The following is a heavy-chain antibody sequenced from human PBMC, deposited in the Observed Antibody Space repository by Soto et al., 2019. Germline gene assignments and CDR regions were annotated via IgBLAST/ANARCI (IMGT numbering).Heavy chain of an antibody. D-gene: IGHD3-16*02. J-gene: IGHJ6*02. V-gene: IGHV1-69*01. CDR1: GDTDTNYV. Sequence: QVQLVQSGAEVKKPGSSVKVSCKASGDTDTNYVISWVRQAPGQGLEWRGGIFPKFGTTYSAQKLQDRLTITADESTSTVYMRLSSLRLDDTAVYYCEAEMTFGKLSVVWGQGTTVTVSS. CDR2: IFPKFGTT. CDR3: EAEMTFGKLSVV.